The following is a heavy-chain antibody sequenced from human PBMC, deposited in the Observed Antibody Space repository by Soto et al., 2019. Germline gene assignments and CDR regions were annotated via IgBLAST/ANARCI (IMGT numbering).Heavy chain of an antibody. Sequence: QVQLVQSGAEVKKPGPSVKVSCKASGGTFISYAISGVRKAPGQGLGWMEGSIPIFVTANHAQKLQGRVPITADKSTSTAYMELSSLRHEDTAVYYCAREARGYSYGQYYCDDWGQGPLVAVSS. CDR1: GGTFISYA. J-gene: IGHJ4*02. CDR2: SIPIFVTA. V-gene: IGHV1-69*06. CDR3: AREARGYSYGQYYCDD. D-gene: IGHD5-18*01.